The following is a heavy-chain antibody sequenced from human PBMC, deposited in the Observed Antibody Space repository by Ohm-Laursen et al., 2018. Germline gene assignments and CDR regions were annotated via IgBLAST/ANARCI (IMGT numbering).Heavy chain of an antibody. V-gene: IGHV1-46*01. CDR3: AREYVDSMTYYGMDV. J-gene: IGHJ6*02. Sequence: ASVKVSCKVSGYTFTSYYMHWVRQAPGQGLEWMGIINPSGGSTSYAQKFQGRVTMTRDTSTSTVYMELSSLRSEDTAVYYCAREYVDSMTYYGMDVWGQGTTVTVSS. CDR1: GYTFTSYY. D-gene: IGHD3-9*01. CDR2: INPSGGST.